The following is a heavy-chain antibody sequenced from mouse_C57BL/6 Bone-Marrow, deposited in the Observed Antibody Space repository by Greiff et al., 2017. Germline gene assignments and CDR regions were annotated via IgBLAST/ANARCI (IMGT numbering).Heavy chain of an antibody. Sequence: EVKLVESGGGLVKPGGSLKLSCAASGFTFSDYGMHWVRQAPEKGLEWVAYISSGSSTIYYADQVKGRFTISRDNATNTLFLQMTRLRSEDTAMYYCARYDYGPPYAMDYWGQGTSVTVSS. CDR1: GFTFSDYG. V-gene: IGHV5-17*01. J-gene: IGHJ4*01. CDR3: ARYDYGPPYAMDY. D-gene: IGHD2-4*01. CDR2: ISSGSSTI.